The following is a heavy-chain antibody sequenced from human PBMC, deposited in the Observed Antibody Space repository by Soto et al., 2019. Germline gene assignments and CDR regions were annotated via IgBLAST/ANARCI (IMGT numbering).Heavy chain of an antibody. D-gene: IGHD3-22*01. V-gene: IGHV5-51*01. Sequence: PWESLKISCSGSGYNFANYWIGWVRQMPGKGLEWMGIIYPSDSDTRYSPSFEGQVTISADRSISTAYLQWNSLKASDTAMYFCARGDSSDYSTATPADYWGQGTLVTVSS. CDR3: ARGDSSDYSTATPADY. CDR1: GYNFANYW. CDR2: IYPSDSDT. J-gene: IGHJ4*02.